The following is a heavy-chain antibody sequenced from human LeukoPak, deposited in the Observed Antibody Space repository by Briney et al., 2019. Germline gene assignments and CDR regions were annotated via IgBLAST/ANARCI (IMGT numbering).Heavy chain of an antibody. V-gene: IGHV4-39*01. CDR2: IHYSGST. Sequence: SETLSLTCTVSGGSTSSSGYYWGWVRQPPGKGLEWIGSIHYSGSTYYNPSLKSRVTISVDKSKNQFSLKLSSVTAADTAVYYCASHTLGYCSGGSCYHWYFDLWGRGTLVTVSS. CDR3: ASHTLGYCSGGSCYHWYFDL. J-gene: IGHJ2*01. D-gene: IGHD2-15*01. CDR1: GGSTSSSGYY.